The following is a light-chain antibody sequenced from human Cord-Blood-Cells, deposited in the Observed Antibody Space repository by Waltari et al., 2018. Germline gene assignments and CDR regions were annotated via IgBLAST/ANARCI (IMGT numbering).Light chain of an antibody. CDR2: AAS. CDR3: QQSYSTPPVT. J-gene: IGKJ5*01. CDR1: QSISSY. V-gene: IGKV1-39*01. Sequence: DIQMSHSTYSLSASVGDRITTTCRASQSISSYLNWYPQKPGKAPKLLIYAASSLQSGVPSRFSGSGSGTDFTLTISSLQAEDFATYNCQQSYSTPPVTFGQETRLEIK.